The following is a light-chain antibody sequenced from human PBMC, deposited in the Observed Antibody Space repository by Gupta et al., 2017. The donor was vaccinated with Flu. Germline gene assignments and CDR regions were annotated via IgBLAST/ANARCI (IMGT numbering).Light chain of an antibody. Sequence: QLVLPHSPSASAPLGASVHLTCTLSSGHSSYAIAWPQQQPEKGPRYLMKVDSDGSHRKGDGSSDRFSASSSGADRYLTISSRQAEDEGDYYCQTWGTGKGVFGGGIRLTVL. CDR3: QTWGTGKGV. J-gene: IGLJ3*02. V-gene: IGLV4-69*01. CDR1: SGHSSYA. CDR2: VDSDGSH.